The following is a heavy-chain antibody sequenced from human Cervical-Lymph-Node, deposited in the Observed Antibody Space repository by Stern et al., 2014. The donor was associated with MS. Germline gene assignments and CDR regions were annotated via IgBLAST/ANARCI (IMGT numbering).Heavy chain of an antibody. J-gene: IGHJ4*02. D-gene: IGHD2-2*01. CDR2: IWYDGSSK. V-gene: IGHV3-33*01. CDR3: VVPFDY. CDR1: GFTFSNYG. Sequence: VQLVESGGGVVQPGRSLRLSCAASGFTFSNYGMHWVRQAPGKGLEWVAVIWYDGSSKYYADSVKGRFTIFRDNSKNTLYLQMNSLRAEDTAVYYCVVPFDYWGQGTLVTVSS.